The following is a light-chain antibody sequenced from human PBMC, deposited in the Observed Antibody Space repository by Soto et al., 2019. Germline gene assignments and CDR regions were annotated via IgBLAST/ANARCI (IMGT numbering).Light chain of an antibody. CDR1: SSDVGGYNY. CDR2: EVS. J-gene: IGLJ1*01. Sequence: SVLTQPASVSWSPGQSITISCTGTSSDVGGYNYVSWYQQHPGKAPKLMIYEVSNRPSGVSNRFSGSKSGNTASLTISGLQAEDEADYYCSSYTSSSPYVFGTGTKVTVL. V-gene: IGLV2-14*01. CDR3: SSYTSSSPYV.